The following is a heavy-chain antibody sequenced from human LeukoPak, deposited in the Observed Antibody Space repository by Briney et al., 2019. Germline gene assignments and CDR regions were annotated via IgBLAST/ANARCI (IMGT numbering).Heavy chain of an antibody. CDR1: GYTFTSYG. Sequence: GASVKVSCKASGYTFTSYGISWVRQAPGQGLEWMGWISAYNGNTNYAQKLQGRVTMTTDTSTSTAYMELRSLRSDDTAVYYCARDIAHCSGDMCYNIRFDSWGQGTLVTVSS. D-gene: IGHD2-15*01. CDR3: ARDIAHCSGDMCYNIRFDS. CDR2: ISAYNGNT. J-gene: IGHJ5*01. V-gene: IGHV1-18*01.